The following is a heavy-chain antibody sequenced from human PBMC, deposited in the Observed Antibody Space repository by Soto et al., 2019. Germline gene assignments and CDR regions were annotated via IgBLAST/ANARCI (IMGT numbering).Heavy chain of an antibody. J-gene: IGHJ4*02. CDR2: FDPEDGET. Sequence: GASVKVSCKVSGYTLTELSMHWVRQAPGKGLEWMGGFDPEDGETIYAQKFQGRVTMTEDTSTDSAYMELSSLRSEDTAVYYCATREQWLVVLNSDYWGQGTLVTVSS. V-gene: IGHV1-24*01. CDR1: GYTLTELS. CDR3: ATREQWLVVLNSDY. D-gene: IGHD6-19*01.